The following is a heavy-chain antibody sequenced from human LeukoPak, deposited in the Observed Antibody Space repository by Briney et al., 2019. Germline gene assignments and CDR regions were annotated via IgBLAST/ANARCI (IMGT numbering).Heavy chain of an antibody. V-gene: IGHV4-59*01. J-gene: IGHJ4*02. D-gene: IGHD1-7*01. CDR2: IYYSGST. Sequence: SETLSLTCAVYGGSFSGYYWSWIRQPPGKGLEWIGYIYYSGSTNYNPSLKSRVTISVDTSKNQFSLKLSSVTAADTAVYYCARQNNWNYGYFDYWGQGTLVTVSS. CDR1: GGSFSGYY. CDR3: ARQNNWNYGYFDY.